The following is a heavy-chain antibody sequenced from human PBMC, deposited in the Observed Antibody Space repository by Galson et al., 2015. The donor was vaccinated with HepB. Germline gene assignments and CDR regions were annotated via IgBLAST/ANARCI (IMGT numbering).Heavy chain of an antibody. Sequence: SLRLSCAASGFTFSTFPMHWVRQAPGKGLEWVAVISYDGINKYYADSVKGRFTISRDNSKNTLYLQMNSLRAEDTAVYYCASSSHPPLYYFDYWGQGTLVTVSS. J-gene: IGHJ4*02. V-gene: IGHV3-30-3*01. CDR1: GFTFSTFP. CDR2: ISYDGINK. CDR3: ASSSHPPLYYFDY.